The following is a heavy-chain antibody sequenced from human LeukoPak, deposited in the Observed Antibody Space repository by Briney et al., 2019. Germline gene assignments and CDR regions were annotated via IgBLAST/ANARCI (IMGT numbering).Heavy chain of an antibody. D-gene: IGHD3-9*01. V-gene: IGHV1-2*02. Sequence: GASVKVSCKASGYTFTDFYTYWVRQAPGQGLEWMGWINLNSGDTNYAQNFQGRVTMTRDTSITTAYMELTSLRSDDTAMYYCAGGHIVTASFDYWGQGSLVTVSS. CDR2: INLNSGDT. J-gene: IGHJ4*02. CDR3: AGGHIVTASFDY. CDR1: GYTFTDFY.